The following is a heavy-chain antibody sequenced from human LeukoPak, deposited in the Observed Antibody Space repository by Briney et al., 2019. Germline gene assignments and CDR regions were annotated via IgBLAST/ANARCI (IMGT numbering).Heavy chain of an antibody. CDR1: GFTFSNAW. CDR3: ARDPDRYSGSYLSYFDY. V-gene: IGHV3-30*03. J-gene: IGHJ4*02. Sequence: GGSLRLSCAASGFTFSNAWMSWVRQAPGKGLEWVAVISYDGSNKYYADSVKGRFTISRDNSKNTLYLQMNSLRAEDTAVYYCARDPDRYSGSYLSYFDYWGQGTLVTVSS. D-gene: IGHD1-26*01. CDR2: ISYDGSNK.